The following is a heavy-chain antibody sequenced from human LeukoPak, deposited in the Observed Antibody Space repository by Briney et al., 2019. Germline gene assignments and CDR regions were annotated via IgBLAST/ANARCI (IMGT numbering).Heavy chain of an antibody. D-gene: IGHD2-15*01. V-gene: IGHV1-69*04. CDR3: AVCTGGGSFNWFDP. J-gene: IGHJ5*02. CDR1: GGTFSSYA. CDR2: IIPILGIA. Sequence: GSSVKVSCKASGGTFSSYAISWVRQAPGQGLEWMGRIIPILGIANYAQRFQGRVTITADKSTSTAYMELSSLRSEDTAVYYCAVCTGGGSFNWFDPWGQGTLVTVSS.